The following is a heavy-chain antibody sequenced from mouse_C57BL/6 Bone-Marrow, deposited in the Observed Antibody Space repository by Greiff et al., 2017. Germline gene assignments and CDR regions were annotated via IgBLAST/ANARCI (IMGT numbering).Heavy chain of an antibody. CDR1: GYTFTSYW. Sequence: QVQLQQPGAELVMPGASVKLSCKASGYTFTSYWMHWVKQRPGQGLEWIGEIDPSDSYTNYNQQFKGKSTLPVDKSSSTAYMQLSCLTSEDSAVYYFARRGYYYGSSYSAWFAYWGQGTLVTVSA. V-gene: IGHV1-69*01. J-gene: IGHJ3*01. CDR2: IDPSDSYT. CDR3: ARRGYYYGSSYSAWFAY. D-gene: IGHD1-1*01.